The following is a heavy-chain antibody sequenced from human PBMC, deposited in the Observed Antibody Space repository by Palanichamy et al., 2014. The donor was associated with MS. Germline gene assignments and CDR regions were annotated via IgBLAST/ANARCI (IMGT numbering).Heavy chain of an antibody. D-gene: IGHD5-18*01. CDR1: GFTFNSYA. V-gene: IGHV3-23*04. CDR3: VRDLGKVTDY. CDR2: ISGSGGTS. Sequence: EVQLVESGGGLVKPGGSLRLSCAASGFTFNSYAMTWVRRAPGKGLQWVSVISGSGGTSFYADSVKGRFTISRDNSRNTLYLQTNSLRAEDTAIYYCVRDLGKVTDYWGQGTLVTVSS. J-gene: IGHJ4*02.